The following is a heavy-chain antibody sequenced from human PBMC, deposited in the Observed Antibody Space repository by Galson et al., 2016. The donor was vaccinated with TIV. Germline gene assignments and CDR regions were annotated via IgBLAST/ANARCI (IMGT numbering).Heavy chain of an antibody. V-gene: IGHV3-30*03. Sequence: SLRLSCAASGFTFSIYVMHWVLQAPGKGLEWVAVISHDGEKKFYADSVMGRVTISRDDSKNTVYLQMNNLRAEDTAVYYCARWNDHGDRSYDYWGQGTLVTVSS. CDR3: ARWNDHGDRSYDY. D-gene: IGHD4-17*01. J-gene: IGHJ4*02. CDR2: ISHDGEKK. CDR1: GFTFSIYV.